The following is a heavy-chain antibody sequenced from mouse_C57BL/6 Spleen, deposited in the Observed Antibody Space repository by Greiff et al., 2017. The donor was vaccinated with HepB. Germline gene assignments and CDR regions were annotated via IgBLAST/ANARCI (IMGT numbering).Heavy chain of an antibody. CDR2: IWWDDDK. Sequence: QVTLKESGPGILQPSQTLSLTCSFSGFSLSTFGMGVGWIRQPSGKGLEWLAHIWWDDDKYYNPALKSRLTISKDTSKNQVFLKIANVDTADTATYYCARIMGGYDGYYYAMDYWGQGTSVTVSS. CDR3: ARIMGGYDGYYYAMDY. V-gene: IGHV8-8*01. D-gene: IGHD2-3*01. CDR1: GFSLSTFGMG. J-gene: IGHJ4*01.